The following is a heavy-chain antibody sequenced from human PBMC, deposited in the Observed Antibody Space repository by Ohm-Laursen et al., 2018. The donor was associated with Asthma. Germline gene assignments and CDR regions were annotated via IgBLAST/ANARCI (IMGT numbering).Heavy chain of an antibody. CDR3: ARDGLYCSSTNCFFDY. CDR2: ISGSAGST. J-gene: IGHJ4*02. CDR1: GFTFSSYA. D-gene: IGHD2-2*01. V-gene: IGHV3-23*01. Sequence: SLRLSCAASGFTFSSYAMSWVRQAPGKGLEWVSTISGSAGSTYYADSVKGRFTNSRDNAKNSLYLQMNSLRAEDTAVYYCARDGLYCSSTNCFFDYWGQGTLVTVSS.